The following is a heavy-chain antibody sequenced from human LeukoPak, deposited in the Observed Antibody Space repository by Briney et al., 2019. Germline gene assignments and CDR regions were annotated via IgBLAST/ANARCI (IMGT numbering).Heavy chain of an antibody. V-gene: IGHV4-39*07. Sequence: SETLSLTCAVSGGSISSSTYYWGWLRQPPGKGLEWIGSIYYSGSTYYNPSLKSRVTISVDTSKNQFSLRLNSVTAADTAVYYCARQVATKGEWAFDIWGQGTLVTVSS. CDR2: IYYSGST. CDR1: GGSISSSTYY. CDR3: ARQVATKGEWAFDI. J-gene: IGHJ3*02. D-gene: IGHD5-12*01.